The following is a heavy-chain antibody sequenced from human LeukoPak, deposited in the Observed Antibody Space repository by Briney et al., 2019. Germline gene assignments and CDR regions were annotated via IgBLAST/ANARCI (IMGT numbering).Heavy chain of an antibody. CDR3: AKDPGRRNLFDP. CDR2: ISGSGGST. J-gene: IGHJ5*02. Sequence: GGSLRLSCAASGFTFSSYAMSWVRQAPGKGLEWVSPISGSGGSTYYAGSVKGRFTISRDNSKNPLYLQMNSLRAEDTAVYYCAKDPGRRNLFDPWGQGTLVTVSS. CDR1: GFTFSSYA. V-gene: IGHV3-23*01.